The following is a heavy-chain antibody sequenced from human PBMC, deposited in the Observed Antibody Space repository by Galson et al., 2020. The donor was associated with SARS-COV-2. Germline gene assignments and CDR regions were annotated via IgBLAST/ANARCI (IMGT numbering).Heavy chain of an antibody. CDR3: AKYDTITTGPRFDY. CDR2: IYSGGST. J-gene: IGHJ4*02. D-gene: IGHD1-1*01. V-gene: IGHV3-23*03. CDR1: GFTFRSYA. Sequence: GESLKLSCAATGFTFRSYAMSWVRQAPGKGLEWVSVIYSGGSTFYGDSVKGRFTISRDNSKNTLYLQMNSLRAEDTAVYYCAKYDTITTGPRFDYWGQGTLVTVSS.